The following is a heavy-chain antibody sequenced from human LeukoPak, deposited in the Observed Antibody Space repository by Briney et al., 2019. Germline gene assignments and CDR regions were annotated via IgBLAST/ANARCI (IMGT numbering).Heavy chain of an antibody. D-gene: IGHD1-26*01. J-gene: IGHJ4*02. CDR1: GYTFTSYG. CDR2: INPNSGGT. CDR3: ARAVRTVGATRRIDY. Sequence: GASVKVSCKASGYTFTSYGFSWVRQAPGQGLEWMGWINPNSGGTDYAQKFQGRVTMTRDTSISTAYMELSRLRSDDTAVYYCARAVRTVGATRRIDYWGQGTLVTVSS. V-gene: IGHV1-2*02.